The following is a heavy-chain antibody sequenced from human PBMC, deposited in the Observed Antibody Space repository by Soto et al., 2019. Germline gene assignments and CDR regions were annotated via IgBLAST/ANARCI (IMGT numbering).Heavy chain of an antibody. CDR2: IYYSGST. D-gene: IGHD3-10*01. J-gene: IGHJ6*02. V-gene: IGHV4-39*01. Sequence: PSGTLSLTCTVSGGSISSSSYYWGWIRQPPGKGLEWIGSIYYSGSTYYNPSLKSRVTISVDTSKNQFSLKLSSVTAADTAVYYCAGQYYYGSGSYYKRDYYYGMDVWGQGTTVTVSS. CDR3: AGQYYYGSGSYYKRDYYYGMDV. CDR1: GGSISSSSYY.